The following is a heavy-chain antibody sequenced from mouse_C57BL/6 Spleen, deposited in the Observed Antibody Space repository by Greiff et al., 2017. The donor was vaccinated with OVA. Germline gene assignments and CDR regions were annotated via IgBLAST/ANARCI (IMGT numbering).Heavy chain of an antibody. CDR2: IYPSDGST. J-gene: IGHJ3*01. CDR1: GYTFTSYD. Sequence: VQLQQSGPELVKPGASVKLSCKASGYTFTSYDINWVKQRPGQGLEWIGWIYPSDGSTKYNEKFKGKATLTVDTSSSTAYMELHSLTSEDSAVYYCAGGGTPWFAYWGQGTLVTVSA. D-gene: IGHD2-14*01. V-gene: IGHV1-85*01. CDR3: AGGGTPWFAY.